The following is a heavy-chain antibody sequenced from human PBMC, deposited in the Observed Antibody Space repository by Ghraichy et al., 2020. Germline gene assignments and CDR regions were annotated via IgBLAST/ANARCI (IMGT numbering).Heavy chain of an antibody. Sequence: GGSLRLSCAASGFTFSSYAMSWVRQAPGKGLEWVSATSGGGGSTYYADSVKGRFTISRDNSKNTLYLQMNSLRAEDTAVYYCAKVPPNWGYYYFDYWGQGTLVTVSS. D-gene: IGHD7-27*01. CDR3: AKVPPNWGYYYFDY. CDR2: TSGGGGST. V-gene: IGHV3-23*01. J-gene: IGHJ4*02. CDR1: GFTFSSYA.